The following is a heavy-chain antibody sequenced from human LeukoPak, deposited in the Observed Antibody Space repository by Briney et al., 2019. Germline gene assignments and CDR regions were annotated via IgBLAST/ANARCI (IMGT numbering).Heavy chain of an antibody. CDR1: GFSFSTYA. D-gene: IGHD3-10*02. Sequence: PGGSLRLSCAASGFSFSTYAMNWVRQAPGKGLEWVSAISGSGCSTYYADSVKGRFTISRDNSENTLYLQMNSLRAEDTALYYCAKDVRGYKRPFDYWGRGTRVLVSA. CDR2: ISGSGCST. CDR3: AKDVRGYKRPFDY. V-gene: IGHV3-23*01. J-gene: IGHJ4*02.